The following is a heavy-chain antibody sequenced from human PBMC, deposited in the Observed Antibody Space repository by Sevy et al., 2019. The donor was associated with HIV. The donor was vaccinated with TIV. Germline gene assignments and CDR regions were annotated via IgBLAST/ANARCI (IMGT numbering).Heavy chain of an antibody. CDR1: GFTFSSYA. D-gene: IGHD3-22*01. Sequence: GGSLRLSCAASGFTFSSYAMHWVRQAPGKGLEWVAVISYDGSNKYYEDSVKGRFTISRDNSKNTLYLQMNSLRAEDTAVSYCARAWNFYYDSSGYYLDYWGQGTLVTVSS. V-gene: IGHV3-30*04. CDR2: ISYDGSNK. CDR3: ARAWNFYYDSSGYYLDY. J-gene: IGHJ4*02.